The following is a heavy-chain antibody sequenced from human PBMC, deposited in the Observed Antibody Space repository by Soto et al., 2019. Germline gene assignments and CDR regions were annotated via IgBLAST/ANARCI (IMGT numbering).Heavy chain of an antibody. CDR2: ISGSGGST. V-gene: IGHV3-23*01. CDR3: ARARDFWSGYLDY. J-gene: IGHJ4*02. D-gene: IGHD3-3*01. Sequence: GGSLRLSCAASGFTFSSYAMSWVRQAPGKGLEWVSAISGSGGSTYYADSVKGRFTISRDNSKNTLYLQMNSLRAEDTAVYYCARARDFWSGYLDYWGQGTLVTVSS. CDR1: GFTFSSYA.